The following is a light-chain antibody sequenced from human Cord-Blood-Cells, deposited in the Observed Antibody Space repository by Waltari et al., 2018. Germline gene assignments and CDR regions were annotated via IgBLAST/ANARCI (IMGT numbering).Light chain of an antibody. CDR1: QSISSY. V-gene: IGKV1-39*01. CDR2: AAS. CDR3: QQSYSTPRT. J-gene: IGKJ1*01. Sequence: DIQMTQSPSSLSASVGDRVTITCRASQSISSYLNWYQQKPGKAPKLLIYAASSLQSGVPSSFSGSGSGTDFTLTISSLQPEDFATYYCQQSYSTPRTFVQGTKVEIK.